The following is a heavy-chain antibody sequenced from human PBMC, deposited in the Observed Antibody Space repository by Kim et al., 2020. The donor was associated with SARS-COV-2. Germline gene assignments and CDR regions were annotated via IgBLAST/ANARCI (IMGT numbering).Heavy chain of an antibody. V-gene: IGHV1-2*06. CDR2: INPNSGGT. CDR1: GYTFTGYY. J-gene: IGHJ6*03. D-gene: IGHD6-19*01. CDR3: ARAAWSSGRGGYYMDV. Sequence: ASVKVSCKASGYTFTGYYMHWVRQAPGQGLEWMGRINPNSGGTNYAQKFQGRVTMTRDTSISTAYMELSRLRSDDTAVYYCARAAWSSGRGGYYMDVWGKGTTVTVSS.